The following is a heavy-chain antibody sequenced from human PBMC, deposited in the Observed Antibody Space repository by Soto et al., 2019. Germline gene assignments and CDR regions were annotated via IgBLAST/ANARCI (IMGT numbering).Heavy chain of an antibody. CDR2: IYYSGST. Sequence: SETLSLTCTVSGGSISSSSYYWGWIRQPPGKGLEWIGSIYYSGSTYYNPSLKSRVTISVDTSKNQFSLKLSSVTAADTAVYYGARRPRGSGSSHDYWGQGTLVTVDS. V-gene: IGHV4-39*01. CDR3: ARRPRGSGSSHDY. D-gene: IGHD3-10*01. J-gene: IGHJ4*02. CDR1: GGSISSSSYY.